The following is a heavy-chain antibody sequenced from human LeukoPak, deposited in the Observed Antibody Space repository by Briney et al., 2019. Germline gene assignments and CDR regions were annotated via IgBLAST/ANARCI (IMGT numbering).Heavy chain of an antibody. CDR3: AKADSARGVTLKSTIDY. CDR2: ISGNGGST. CDR1: GFTFSSYA. Sequence: PGGSLRLSCAASGFTFSSYAMSWVRQARGKGLEWVSVISGNGGSTYYADSGKGRFTISRDNSKNTLYLKMNSLGGEDTAVYYCAKADSARGVTLKSTIDYWGQGTLVTVSS. J-gene: IGHJ4*02. V-gene: IGHV3-23*01. D-gene: IGHD2-21*02.